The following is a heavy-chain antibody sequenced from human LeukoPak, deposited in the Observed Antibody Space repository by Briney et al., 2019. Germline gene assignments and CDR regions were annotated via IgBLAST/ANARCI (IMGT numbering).Heavy chain of an antibody. CDR2: ISPDGRNI. D-gene: IGHD1-26*01. CDR3: VRDGGGATPYDC. CDR1: GFTLSDYW. V-gene: IGHV3-74*01. Sequence: GGSLRLSCAASGFTLSDYWMNWVRQVPGKGPVWVSHISPDGRNIAYADSVKGRFTISRDSAKNTLYLQMNSLRVGDTAVYYCVRDGGGATPYDCWGQGTLVTVSS. J-gene: IGHJ4*02.